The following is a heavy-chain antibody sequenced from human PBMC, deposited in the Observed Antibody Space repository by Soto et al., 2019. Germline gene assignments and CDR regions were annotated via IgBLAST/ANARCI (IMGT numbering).Heavy chain of an antibody. V-gene: IGHV4-59*01. CDR1: GGSISSYY. CDR3: ARGSGAVAYSNI. Sequence: SETLSLTCTVSGGSISSYYWSWIRQPPGKGLVWIGYIYYSGSTNYNPSLMSRVTISVDTSKNQFSLKLSSVTAADTAVYYCARGSGAVAYSNIWGQGTMVTVSS. D-gene: IGHD6-19*01. CDR2: IYYSGST. J-gene: IGHJ3*02.